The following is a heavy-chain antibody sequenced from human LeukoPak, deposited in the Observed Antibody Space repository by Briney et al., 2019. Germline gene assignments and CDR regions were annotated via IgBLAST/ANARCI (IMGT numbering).Heavy chain of an antibody. CDR3: ARLGPEYSSSPDAFDI. J-gene: IGHJ3*02. D-gene: IGHD6-6*01. Sequence: GESLKISCKVSGYSFTSYWIGWVRQMPGKGLEWMGIIYPGDSDTTYSPSFQGHVTISADKSISTAYLQWSSLKASDTAMYYCARLGPEYSSSPDAFDIWGQGTMVTVSS. CDR2: IYPGDSDT. CDR1: GYSFTSYW. V-gene: IGHV5-51*01.